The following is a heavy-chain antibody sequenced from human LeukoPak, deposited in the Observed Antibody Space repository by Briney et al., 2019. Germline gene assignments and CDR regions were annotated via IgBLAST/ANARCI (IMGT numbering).Heavy chain of an antibody. CDR1: GGSISSGGYY. Sequence: SQTLSLTCAVSGGSISSGGYYWSWIRQPPGKGLEWIGYIYYSGSTNYNPSLKSRVTISVDTSKNQFSLKLSSVTAADTAVYYCARSDSSGWYERDWFDPWGQGTLVTVSS. D-gene: IGHD6-19*01. CDR2: IYYSGST. J-gene: IGHJ5*02. CDR3: ARSDSSGWYERDWFDP. V-gene: IGHV4-61*08.